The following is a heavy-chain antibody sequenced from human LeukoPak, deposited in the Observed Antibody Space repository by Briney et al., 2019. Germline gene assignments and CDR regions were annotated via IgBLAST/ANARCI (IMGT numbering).Heavy chain of an antibody. CDR2: ISSSSSYI. CDR3: ARGITMIVVVNDY. D-gene: IGHD3-22*01. V-gene: IGHV3-21*01. CDR1: GFTFSSYS. Sequence: GGSLRLSCAASGFTFSSYSMNWVRQAPGKGLEWVSSISSSSSYIYYADSVKGRFTISRDNAKNSLYLQMNSLRAEDMAVYYCARGITMIVVVNDYWGQGTLVTVSS. J-gene: IGHJ4*02.